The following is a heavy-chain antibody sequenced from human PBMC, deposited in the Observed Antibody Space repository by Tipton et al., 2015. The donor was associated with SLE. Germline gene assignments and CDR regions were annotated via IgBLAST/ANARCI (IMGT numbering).Heavy chain of an antibody. CDR2: IRSKAYGGTT. V-gene: IGHV3-49*04. J-gene: IGHJ4*02. Sequence: SLRLSCAASGFTVSSNYMSWVRQAPGKGLEWVGFIRSKAYGGTTEYAASVKGRFTISRDDSKSIAYLQMNSLKTEDTAVYYCTRGQDYFDYWGQGTPVTVSS. CDR3: TRGQDYFDY. CDR1: GFTVSSNY.